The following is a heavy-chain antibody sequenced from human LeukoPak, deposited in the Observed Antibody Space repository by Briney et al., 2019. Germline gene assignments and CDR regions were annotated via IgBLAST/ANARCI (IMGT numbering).Heavy chain of an antibody. V-gene: IGHV3-7*01. Sequence: GGSLRLSCAASGFTFSSYWMSWVRQAPGRGLEWVANIRQDGSEKYFVDSVKGRFTISRDNAKNSLYLQMNSLRAEDSAVYYCARVGLKGATTIRSSDYWGQGTLVTVSS. CDR1: GFTFSSYW. D-gene: IGHD1-26*01. CDR3: ARVGLKGATTIRSSDY. J-gene: IGHJ4*02. CDR2: IRQDGSEK.